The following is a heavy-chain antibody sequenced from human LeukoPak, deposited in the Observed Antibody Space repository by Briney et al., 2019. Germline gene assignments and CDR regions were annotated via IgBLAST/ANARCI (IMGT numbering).Heavy chain of an antibody. CDR3: ARQPSENYFDY. D-gene: IGHD1-14*01. V-gene: IGHV5-51*01. CDR1: GYSFTNYW. Sequence: GESLKISCKGSGYSFTNYWIGWVRQMPGKGLEWMGIIYPADSDTRYSPSFQGQVTISVDKSISTAYLQWSSLKASDTAMYYCARQPSENYFDYWGQGTLVTVSS. CDR2: IYPADSDT. J-gene: IGHJ4*02.